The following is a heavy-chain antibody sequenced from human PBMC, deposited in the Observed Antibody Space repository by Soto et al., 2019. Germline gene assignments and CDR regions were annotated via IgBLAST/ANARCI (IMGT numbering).Heavy chain of an antibody. CDR3: AREPNFSLTFHYYGMDV. Sequence: QVQLVQSGAEVKKPGASVTVSCQASGYTFTTYYIHWVRQAPGQGLEWMGIINPNTGSTSNAQKFQGRVTVTRDTSTSTVYMDLSSLSSEDTAVYFCAREPNFSLTFHYYGMDVWGQGTAVTVSS. CDR2: INPNTGST. D-gene: IGHD7-27*01. V-gene: IGHV1-46*01. J-gene: IGHJ6*02. CDR1: GYTFTTYY.